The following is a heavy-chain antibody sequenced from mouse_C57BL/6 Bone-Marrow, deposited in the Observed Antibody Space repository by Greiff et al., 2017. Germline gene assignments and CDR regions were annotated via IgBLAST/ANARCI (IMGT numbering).Heavy chain of an antibody. CDR2: IYPRSGNT. J-gene: IGHJ3*01. CDR3: ARARLRQRGWFAY. D-gene: IGHD2-4*01. Sequence: VKLMESGAELARPGASVKLSCKASGYTFTSYGISWVKQRTGQGLEWIGEIYPRSGNTYYNETFKGKVTLTADKSSSTAYMELRSLTSEDSAVYFCARARLRQRGWFAYWGQGTLVTVSA. V-gene: IGHV1-81*01. CDR1: GYTFTSYG.